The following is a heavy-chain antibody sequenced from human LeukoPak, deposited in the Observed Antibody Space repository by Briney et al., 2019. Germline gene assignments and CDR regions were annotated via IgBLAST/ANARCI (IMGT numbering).Heavy chain of an antibody. J-gene: IGHJ4*02. CDR2: IYTSGST. CDR3: ARAVSSSWPYFDY. CDR1: GGSISSGSYY. V-gene: IGHV4-61*02. Sequence: SETLSLTCTDSGGSISSGSYYWSWIRQPAGKGLEWIGRIYTSGSTNYNPSLKSRVTISVDTSKNQFSLKLSSVTAADTAVYYCARAVSSSWPYFDYWGQGTLVTVSS. D-gene: IGHD6-13*01.